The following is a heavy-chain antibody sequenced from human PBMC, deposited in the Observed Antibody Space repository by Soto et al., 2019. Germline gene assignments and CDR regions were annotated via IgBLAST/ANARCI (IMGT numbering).Heavy chain of an antibody. CDR1: AGSISSSNW. J-gene: IGHJ4*02. D-gene: IGHD6-6*01. Sequence: SETLSLTCAVSAGSISSSNWWSWVRQPPGKGLEWIVEIYHSGSTNYNPSLKSRVTISVDTSKHQFSLKLSSVTAADTAVYYCARGPLGYSSSHYFDFWGQGALVTVSS. CDR3: ARGPLGYSSSHYFDF. CDR2: IYHSGST. V-gene: IGHV4-4*02.